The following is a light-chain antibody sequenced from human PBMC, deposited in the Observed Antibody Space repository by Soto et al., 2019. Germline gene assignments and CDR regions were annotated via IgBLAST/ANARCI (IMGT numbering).Light chain of an antibody. V-gene: IGKV3-20*01. CDR3: HQYGSSPRT. Sequence: EIVLTQSPGTLSLSPGDRATLSCRASQSVSSNLLAWYQQKPGQSPRLLIYGASIRATGIPDRCSGSGSGTDFTLTIRRLEPEDFAMYFCHQYGSSPRTFGQGTKVEIK. CDR2: GAS. CDR1: QSVSSNL. J-gene: IGKJ1*01.